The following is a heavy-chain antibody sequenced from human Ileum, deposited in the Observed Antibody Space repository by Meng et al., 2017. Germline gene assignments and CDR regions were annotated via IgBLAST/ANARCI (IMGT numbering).Heavy chain of an antibody. Sequence: HVLLQLWGVGWLQPSESLSPPVSVYGGSFIGYYWSWIRQPPGKGLEWIGEINHSGSTNYNPSLKSRVTISVDTSKNQFSLKLSSVTAADTAVYYCSRTSYYDNSGYYPGWGQGTLVTVSS. CDR1: GGSFIGYY. J-gene: IGHJ4*02. CDR2: INHSGST. D-gene: IGHD3-22*01. CDR3: SRTSYYDNSGYYPG. V-gene: IGHV4-34*01.